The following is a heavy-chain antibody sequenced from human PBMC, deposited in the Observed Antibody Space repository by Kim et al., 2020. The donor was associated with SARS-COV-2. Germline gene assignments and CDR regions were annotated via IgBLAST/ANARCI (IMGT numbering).Heavy chain of an antibody. V-gene: IGHV3-48*02. D-gene: IGHD2-21*01. CDR2: ISTTSRSI. J-gene: IGHJ6*03. CDR1: GFTFSTYN. CDR3: ARVGRVEITTNYQYYMHV. Sequence: GGSLRLSCAASGFTFSTYNMNWVRQAPGKGLVWVSYISTTSRSIYYADSVKGRFTISRDNAKNSLYLQMNSLRDEDTAVYYCARVGRVEITTNYQYYMHV.